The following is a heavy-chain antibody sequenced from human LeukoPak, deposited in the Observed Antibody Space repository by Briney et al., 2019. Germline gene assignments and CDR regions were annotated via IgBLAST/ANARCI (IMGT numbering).Heavy chain of an antibody. CDR3: ARRVTYYDSGGRKYYFDY. CDR1: GGSISSSSYY. Sequence: PSETLSLTCTVSGGSISSSSYYWGWIRQPPGKGLEWIGSIYYSGSTYYNPSLKSRVTISVDTSKNQFSLKLSSVTAADTAVYYCARRVTYYDSGGRKYYFDYWGQGTLVTVSS. CDR2: IYYSGST. J-gene: IGHJ4*02. D-gene: IGHD3-22*01. V-gene: IGHV4-39*07.